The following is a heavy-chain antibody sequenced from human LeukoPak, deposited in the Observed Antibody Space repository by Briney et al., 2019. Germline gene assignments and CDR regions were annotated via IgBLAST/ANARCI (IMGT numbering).Heavy chain of an antibody. CDR1: GYTFTNYY. Sequence: ASVKVSCKASGYTFTNYYIHWVRQAPGQGLECMGIINPSGGSTSYAQKFQGRVTMTRDMSTSTVNMELSSLRSEDTAVYYCARGANWFDPWGQGTLVTVSS. V-gene: IGHV1-46*01. J-gene: IGHJ5*02. CDR3: ARGANWFDP. CDR2: INPSGGST.